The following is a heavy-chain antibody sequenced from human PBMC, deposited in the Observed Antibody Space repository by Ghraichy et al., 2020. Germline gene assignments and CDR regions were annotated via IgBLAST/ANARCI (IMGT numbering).Heavy chain of an antibody. D-gene: IGHD3-3*01. CDR3: AREPSTIFGVVGGMDV. J-gene: IGHJ6*02. V-gene: IGHV4-61*02. CDR1: GGSISSGSYY. CDR2: IYTSGST. Sequence: SETLSLTCTVSGGSISSGSYYWSWIRQPAGKGLEWIGRIYTSGSTNYNPSLKSRVTISVDTSKNQFSLKLSSVTAADTAVYYCAREPSTIFGVVGGMDVWGQGTTVTVSS.